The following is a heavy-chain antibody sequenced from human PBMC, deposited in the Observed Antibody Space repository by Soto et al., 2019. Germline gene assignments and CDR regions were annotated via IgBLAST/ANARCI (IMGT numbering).Heavy chain of an antibody. Sequence: GASVKVSCKASGYTFTSYGISWVRQAPGQGLEWMGWISAYNGNTNYAQKLQGRVTMTRDTSISTAYMELSRLRSDDTAVYYCARAKYCSGGSCYRNWFDPWGQGTLVTVSS. V-gene: IGHV1-18*01. CDR3: ARAKYCSGGSCYRNWFDP. CDR2: ISAYNGNT. CDR1: GYTFTSYG. D-gene: IGHD2-15*01. J-gene: IGHJ5*02.